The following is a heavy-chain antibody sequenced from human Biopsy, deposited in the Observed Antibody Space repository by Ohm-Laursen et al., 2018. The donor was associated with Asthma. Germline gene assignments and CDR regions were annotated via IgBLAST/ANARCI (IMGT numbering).Heavy chain of an antibody. CDR2: MYHSGSP. J-gene: IGHJ4*02. D-gene: IGHD3-22*01. CDR3: VRHQYSSSWSTFDY. V-gene: IGHV4-39*01. Sequence: VTLSLTCTVPGGSITSSSYYWGWIRQPPGKGMEWIGSMYHSGSPYYHPSLKSRPTISVDTSKNQLSLKISSVTAADTAVYFCVRHQYSSSWSTFDYWGQGALVTVSS. CDR1: GGSITSSSYY.